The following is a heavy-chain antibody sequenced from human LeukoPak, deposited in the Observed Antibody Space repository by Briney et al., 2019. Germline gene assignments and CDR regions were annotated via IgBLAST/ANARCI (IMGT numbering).Heavy chain of an antibody. J-gene: IGHJ6*03. Sequence: PGESLTLSCAASGFTFSNYAMSWVRQPPGKGLEWIGNMHHSGNAYYSPSLRSRVTISIDTSNNQFSLKLTSVTAADTAVYYCARDRDIVVVPAAIDYYYYYMDVWGKGTTVTVSS. CDR2: MHHSGNA. CDR3: ARDRDIVVVPAAIDYYYYYMDV. D-gene: IGHD2-2*01. CDR1: GFTFSNYA. V-gene: IGHV4-38-2*02.